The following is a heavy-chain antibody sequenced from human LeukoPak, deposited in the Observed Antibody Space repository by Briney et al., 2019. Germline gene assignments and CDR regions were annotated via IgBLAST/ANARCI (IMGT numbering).Heavy chain of an antibody. CDR2: MNPNSGNT. J-gene: IGHJ6*02. D-gene: IGHD2-2*02. V-gene: IGHV1-8*01. Sequence: GASVKVSCKASGYTFTSYDINWVRQATGQGLEWMGWMNPNSGNTGYAQRFQGRVTMTRNTSISTAYMELSSLRSEDTAVYYCASLVVPAAIRRYGMDVWGQGTTVTVSS. CDR3: ASLVVPAAIRRYGMDV. CDR1: GYTFTSYD.